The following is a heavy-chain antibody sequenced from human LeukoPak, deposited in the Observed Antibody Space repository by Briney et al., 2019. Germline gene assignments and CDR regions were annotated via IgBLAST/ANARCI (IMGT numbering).Heavy chain of an antibody. V-gene: IGHV3-30*04. Sequence: GRSLRLSCAASGFTFSSYAMHWVRQAPGKGREWVAVISYDGSNKSYADSVQGRFTISRDKSQNTLYLQMNSLRAEDTAVYYCARDLTLLWFGGDYYGMDVWGQGTTVTVSS. CDR2: ISYDGSNK. CDR3: ARDLTLLWFGGDYYGMDV. CDR1: GFTFSSYA. D-gene: IGHD3-10*01. J-gene: IGHJ6*02.